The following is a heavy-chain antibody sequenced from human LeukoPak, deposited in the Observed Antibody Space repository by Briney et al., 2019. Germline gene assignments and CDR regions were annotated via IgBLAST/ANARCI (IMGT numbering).Heavy chain of an antibody. Sequence: ASVKVSCKASRYTLTGYYMHWVRQAPGQGLEWMGRINPNSGGTNYAQKFQGRVTMTRDTSISTAYMELSRLRSDDTAVYYCARPGYSSGSFDYWGQGTLVTVSS. CDR1: RYTLTGYY. V-gene: IGHV1-2*06. CDR2: INPNSGGT. CDR3: ARPGYSSGSFDY. D-gene: IGHD6-19*01. J-gene: IGHJ4*02.